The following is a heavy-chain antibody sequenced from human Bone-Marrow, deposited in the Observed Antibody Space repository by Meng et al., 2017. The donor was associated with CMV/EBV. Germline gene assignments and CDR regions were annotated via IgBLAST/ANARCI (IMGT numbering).Heavy chain of an antibody. D-gene: IGHD5-12*01. V-gene: IGHV4-38-2*02. Sequence: SETLSLTCTVSGYSISSGYYWGWIRQPPGKGLEWIGSIYHSRITYYNPSLKSRVTISVDTSKNQFYLKLSSVTAADTAVYYCARGPAFWGNSGYPWGQGTLVTVSS. CDR3: ARGPAFWGNSGYP. CDR2: IYHSRIT. J-gene: IGHJ5*02. CDR1: GYSISSGYY.